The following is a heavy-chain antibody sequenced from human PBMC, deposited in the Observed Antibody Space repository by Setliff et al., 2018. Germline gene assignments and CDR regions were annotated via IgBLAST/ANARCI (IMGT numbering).Heavy chain of an antibody. CDR2: FDPEDGET. CDR3: ATLAFTYYYDSSGYYPHDY. Sequence: ASVKVSCKVSGYTPTELSMHWVRQAPGKGLEWMGGFDPEDGETIYAQKFQGRVTMTEDTSTDTAYMELSSLRSEDTAVYYCATLAFTYYYDSSGYYPHDYWGQGTLVTSPQ. V-gene: IGHV1-24*01. CDR1: GYTPTELS. D-gene: IGHD3-22*01. J-gene: IGHJ4*02.